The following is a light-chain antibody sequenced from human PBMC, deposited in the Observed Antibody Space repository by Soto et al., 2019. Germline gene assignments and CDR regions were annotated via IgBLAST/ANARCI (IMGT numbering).Light chain of an antibody. J-gene: IGKJ1*01. CDR1: QSISSW. V-gene: IGKV1-5*03. Sequence: DIQMTQSPSTLSASVGDRVTITCRASQSISSWLAWYQQKPGKAPKLLIYKASSLESGVPSRFSGSGSGTEFTLTISSLQPDDFATSYCQQYNSYPWTVGQGTKVEIK. CDR2: KAS. CDR3: QQYNSYPWT.